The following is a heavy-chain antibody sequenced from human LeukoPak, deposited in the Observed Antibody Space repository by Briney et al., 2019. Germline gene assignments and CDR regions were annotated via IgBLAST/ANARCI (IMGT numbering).Heavy chain of an antibody. D-gene: IGHD3-22*01. CDR2: IKQDGSEK. Sequence: GGSLRLSCAASGFTFSSYWMSWVRQAPGKGLEWVANIKQDGSEKYYVDSVKGRFTISRDNAKNSLYLQMNSLRAEDTAVYYCARGPSTYYYDSSGYYPYHFDYWGQGTLVTVSS. CDR1: GFTFSSYW. CDR3: ARGPSTYYYDSSGYYPYHFDY. J-gene: IGHJ4*02. V-gene: IGHV3-7*01.